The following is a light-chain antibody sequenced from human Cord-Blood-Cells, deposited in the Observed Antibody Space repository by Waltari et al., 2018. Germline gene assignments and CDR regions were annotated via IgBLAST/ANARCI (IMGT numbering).Light chain of an antibody. J-gene: IGKJ2*03. V-gene: IGKV3-20*01. CDR3: QQYGSSPS. CDR2: GAS. Sequence: ELVLTQSPGTLSLSPGERATLSCRACQSVSSSYLAWYQQKPGQAPRLLIYGASSRATGIPDRFSGSGSGTDFTLTISRLEPEDFAVYYCQQYGSSPSFGQGTKLEIK. CDR1: QSVSSSY.